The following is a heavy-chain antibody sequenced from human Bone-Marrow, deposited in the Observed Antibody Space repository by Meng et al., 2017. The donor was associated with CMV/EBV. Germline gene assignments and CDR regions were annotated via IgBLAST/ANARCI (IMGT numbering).Heavy chain of an antibody. CDR3: ARDRIYLDWLAYGMAV. Sequence: GGSLRLSRAASGFTFSSYAMHWVRQAPGKGLEWVAVISYDGSNKYYVDSVKGRFTITRDNSKNTPYLQMNSLRAVDTAVYYWARDRIYLDWLAYGMAVLGQGTTVNVSS. D-gene: IGHD3/OR15-3a*01. CDR1: GFTFSSYA. CDR2: ISYDGSNK. J-gene: IGHJ6*02. V-gene: IGHV3-30*04.